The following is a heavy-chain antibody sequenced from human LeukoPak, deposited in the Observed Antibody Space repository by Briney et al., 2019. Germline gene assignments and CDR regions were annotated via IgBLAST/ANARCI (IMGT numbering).Heavy chain of an antibody. Sequence: SQTLSLTCTVSGTSISSGAYSWSWVRQHPGKGLEWIAYIYYSGNTYYNPSLKRRVTISVDTSKNQFSLKLNSVTAADTAVYYCASADYGGNGYFDLWGRGTLVTVSS. CDR3: ASADYGGNGYFDL. CDR1: GTSISSGAYS. CDR2: IYYSGNT. D-gene: IGHD4-23*01. J-gene: IGHJ2*01. V-gene: IGHV4-30-4*08.